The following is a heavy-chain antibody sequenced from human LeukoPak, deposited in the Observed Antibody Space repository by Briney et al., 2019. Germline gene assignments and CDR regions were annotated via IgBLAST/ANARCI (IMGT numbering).Heavy chain of an antibody. CDR3: ARELVTLTGARYYFDY. CDR1: GYTFTSYA. Sequence: ASVKVSCKASGYTFTSYAMNWVRQAPGQGLEWMGRINTNTGNPTYAQGFTGRFVFSLDTSVSTAYLQISSLKAEDTAVYYCARELVTLTGARYYFDYWGQGTLVTVSS. D-gene: IGHD1-20*01. CDR2: INTNTGNP. V-gene: IGHV7-4-1*02. J-gene: IGHJ4*02.